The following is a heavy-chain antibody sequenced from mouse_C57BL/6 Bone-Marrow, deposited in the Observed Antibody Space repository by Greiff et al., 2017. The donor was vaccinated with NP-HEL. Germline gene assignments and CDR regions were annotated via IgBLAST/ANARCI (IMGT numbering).Heavy chain of an antibody. CDR2: IDPETGGT. D-gene: IGHD2-3*01. Sequence: QVQLQQSGAELVRPGASVTLSCKASGYTFTDYEMHWVKQTPVHGLEWIGAIDPETGGTAYNQKFKGKAILTADKSSSTAYMELRSLTSEDSAVYYCTTHDGYYCWFAYSGQGTLVTVSA. V-gene: IGHV1-15*01. J-gene: IGHJ3*01. CDR1: GYTFTDYE. CDR3: TTHDGYYCWFAY.